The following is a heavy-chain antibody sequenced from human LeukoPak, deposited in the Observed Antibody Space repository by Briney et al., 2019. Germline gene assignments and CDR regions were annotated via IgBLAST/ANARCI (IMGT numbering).Heavy chain of an antibody. Sequence: SETLSLTCTVPGGSISSYYWSWIRQPPGKGLEWIGYIYYSGSTNYNPSLKSRVTISVDTSKNQFSLKLSSVTAADTAVYYCARSLKGAGMDVWGKGTTVTVSS. CDR2: IYYSGST. CDR3: ARSLKGAGMDV. V-gene: IGHV4-59*01. J-gene: IGHJ6*04. D-gene: IGHD3-16*01. CDR1: GGSISSYY.